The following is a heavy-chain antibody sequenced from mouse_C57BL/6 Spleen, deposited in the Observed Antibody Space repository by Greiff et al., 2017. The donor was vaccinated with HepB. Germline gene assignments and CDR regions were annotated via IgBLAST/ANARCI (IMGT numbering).Heavy chain of an antibody. CDR3: ATHSSGFYYAMDY. D-gene: IGHD3-2*02. J-gene: IGHJ4*01. CDR2: IYPGDGDT. V-gene: IGHV1-82*01. CDR1: GYAFSSSW. Sequence: VQLQQSGPELVKPGASVKISCKASGYAFSSSWMNWVKQRPGKGLEWIGRIYPGDGDTNYNGKFKGKATLTADKSSSTAYMPLSSLTSEDSAVYFCATHSSGFYYAMDYWGQGTSVTVSS.